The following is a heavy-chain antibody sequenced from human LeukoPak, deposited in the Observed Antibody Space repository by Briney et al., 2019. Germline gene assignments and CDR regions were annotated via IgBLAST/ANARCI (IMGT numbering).Heavy chain of an antibody. CDR3: ARGRGYDYDY. J-gene: IGHJ4*02. CDR1: GGSISSSSYY. D-gene: IGHD5-12*01. CDR2: IHHGGST. Sequence: SETLSLTCTVSGGSISSSSYYWNWVRQPPGKGLEWIGYIHHGGSTYYNPSLKSRVTISIDTSKNQFSLKLSSVTAADTAVYYCARGRGYDYDYWGQGTLVTVSS. V-gene: IGHV4-30-2*05.